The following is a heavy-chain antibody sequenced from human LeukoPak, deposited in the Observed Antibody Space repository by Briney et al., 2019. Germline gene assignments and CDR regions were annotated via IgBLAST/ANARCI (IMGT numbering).Heavy chain of an antibody. V-gene: IGHV1-2*02. CDR3: ARVGMKRYQLHLGDY. CDR1: GYTFTGYY. J-gene: IGHJ4*02. CDR2: INPNSGGT. D-gene: IGHD2-2*01. Sequence: ASVRVSCKASGYTFTGYYMHWVRQAPGQGLEWMGWINPNSGGTNYAQKFQGRVTMTRDTSISTAYMELSRLRSDDTAVYYCARVGMKRYQLHLGDYWGQGTLVTVSS.